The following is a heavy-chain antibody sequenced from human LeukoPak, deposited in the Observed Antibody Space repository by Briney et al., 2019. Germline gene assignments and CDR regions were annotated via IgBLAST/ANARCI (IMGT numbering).Heavy chain of an antibody. V-gene: IGHV3-23*01. Sequence: GGSLRLSCAASGFTFSSYAMSWVRQAPGKGLEWVSAISGSGGSTYYADSVKGRFTISRDNSKNTLYLQMNSLRAEDTAVYYCAKDLGYDFWSGYTRDAFDIWGQGTMVTVSS. CDR1: GFTFSSYA. CDR3: AKDLGYDFWSGYTRDAFDI. D-gene: IGHD3-3*01. J-gene: IGHJ3*02. CDR2: ISGSGGST.